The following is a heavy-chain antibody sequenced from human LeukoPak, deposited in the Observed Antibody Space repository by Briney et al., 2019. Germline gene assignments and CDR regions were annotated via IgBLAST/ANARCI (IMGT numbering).Heavy chain of an antibody. CDR1: GFIFHDYG. CDR3: ARVYYSAHFDD. V-gene: IGHV3-20*04. D-gene: IGHD3-10*01. J-gene: IGHJ4*02. Sequence: PGRSQRLSCGASGFIFHDYGMSWVRHASTKGLEWGSGITWNGGSTVCADSVKGRFTISRDNAKNSLHLQMNTLTAEDTALYYCARVYYSAHFDDGGEGTLVTV. CDR2: ITWNGGST.